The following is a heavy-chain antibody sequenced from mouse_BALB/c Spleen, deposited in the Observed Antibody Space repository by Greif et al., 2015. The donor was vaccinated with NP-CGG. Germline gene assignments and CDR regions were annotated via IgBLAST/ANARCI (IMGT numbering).Heavy chain of an antibody. V-gene: IGHV1-54*01. Sequence: VQLQQSGAELVRPGTSVKVSCKASGYASTNYLIEWVKRRPGQGLEWIGVINPGSGGTNYNEKFKGKATLTADKSSSTAYMQLSSLTSDDSAVYFCARYYGSSYWYFDVWGAGTTVTVSS. J-gene: IGHJ1*01. CDR1: GYASTNYL. D-gene: IGHD1-1*01. CDR2: INPGSGGT. CDR3: ARYYGSSYWYFDV.